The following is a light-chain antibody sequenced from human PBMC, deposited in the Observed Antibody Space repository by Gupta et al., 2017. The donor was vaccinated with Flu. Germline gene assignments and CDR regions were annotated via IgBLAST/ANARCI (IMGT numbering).Light chain of an antibody. V-gene: IGLV1-51*02. CDR2: EDN. CDR1: YSNIGDNY. CDR3: GTWDSSLSGYV. Sequence: QSVLMQQPSVSAPPGKKVTISCSGSYSNIGDNYVSWYQQLPGTAHKLLIYEDNKRPSVIPDRFSGSKSGTSATLDITELQTWDEADYYCGTWDSSLSGYVRGTGTQVTVL. J-gene: IGLJ1*01.